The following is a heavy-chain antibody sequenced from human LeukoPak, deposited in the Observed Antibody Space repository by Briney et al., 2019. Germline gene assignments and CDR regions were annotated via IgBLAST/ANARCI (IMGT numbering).Heavy chain of an antibody. CDR3: AKERGSTTHFDF. CDR2: ISYDGHT. D-gene: IGHD2-2*01. V-gene: IGHV3-30*18. Sequence: TGKSLTLSCAASGFTFSSYGMHWVRQAPGKGLEWVTVISYDGHTNYVHSVKGRFTISRDNSKNTLYLQMNGLRDEDTAVYYCAKERGSTTHFDFWGQGTLVTVSS. J-gene: IGHJ4*02. CDR1: GFTFSSYG.